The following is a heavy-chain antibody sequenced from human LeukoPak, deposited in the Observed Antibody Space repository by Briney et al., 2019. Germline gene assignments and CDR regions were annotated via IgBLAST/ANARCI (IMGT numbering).Heavy chain of an antibody. CDR3: ARGVSD. CDR1: GFTFNIYA. Sequence: EGSLRLSCATSGFTFNIYAMNWVRQAPGKGLEWVSIISGNGINTYYADSVKGRFTISRDDSKNTLYLQMNSLRVDDTAIYYCARGVSDWGQGTLVTVAP. V-gene: IGHV3-23*01. CDR2: ISGNGINT. D-gene: IGHD3-16*01. J-gene: IGHJ4*02.